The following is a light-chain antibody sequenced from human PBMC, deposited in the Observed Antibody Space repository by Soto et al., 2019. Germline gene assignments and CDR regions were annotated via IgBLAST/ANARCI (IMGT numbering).Light chain of an antibody. V-gene: IGLV4-60*03. CDR3: ETWDNNSRKV. CDR1: SGHSSYI. CDR2: LEGSGNY. J-gene: IGLJ2*01. Sequence: QSVLTQSSSASASLGSSVKLTCTLSSGHSSYIIAWHQQQPGKAPRYLMKLEGSGNYNKGSGVPDRFSGSSSGADRYLTISNLQSEDEADYYCETWDNNSRKVFGGGTKLTVL.